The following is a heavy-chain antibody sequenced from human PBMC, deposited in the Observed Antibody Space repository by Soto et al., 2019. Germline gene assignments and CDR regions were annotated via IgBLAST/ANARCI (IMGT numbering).Heavy chain of an antibody. J-gene: IGHJ6*02. CDR3: GCRVEDISYDYYGMDV. CDR1: GGSVSSNNW. V-gene: IGHV4-4*02. Sequence: SETLSLTCAVSGGSVSSNNWWFWVRQPPGKGLEWIGEIHHRESTNLNPSLKSRVTISVDRSKNEFSLEVRSVTAADTAVYYCGCRVEDISYDYYGMDVWGQGTTVTVSS. CDR2: IHHREST. D-gene: IGHD2-15*01.